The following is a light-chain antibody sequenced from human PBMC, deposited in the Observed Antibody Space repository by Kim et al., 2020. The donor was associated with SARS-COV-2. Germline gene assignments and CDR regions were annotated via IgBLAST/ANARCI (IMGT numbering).Light chain of an antibody. Sequence: QSALTQPASVSGSPGQSISISCTGTTGDVGGYDYVSWYQQLPGKVPKLIIFDVTKRPSGVSGRFSGSKSGTTASLTISGLQTDDEAYYYCGAYTSSSTWVFGGGTQLTVL. J-gene: IGLJ3*02. V-gene: IGLV2-14*01. CDR1: TGDVGGYDY. CDR2: DVT. CDR3: GAYTSSSTWV.